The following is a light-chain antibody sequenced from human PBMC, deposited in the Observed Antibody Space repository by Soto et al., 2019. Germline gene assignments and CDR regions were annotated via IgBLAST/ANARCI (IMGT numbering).Light chain of an antibody. Sequence: QSALTQPRSVSGSPGQSVTISCTGTSSDVGGYNYVSWYQQHPGKAPKLIIYDVSKRPSGVPDRFSGSKSGNTASLTISGLQAEDEADYYCCSSAGTYTSVFGGGPKLTVL. CDR3: CSSAGTYTSV. J-gene: IGLJ3*02. V-gene: IGLV2-11*01. CDR1: SSDVGGYNY. CDR2: DVS.